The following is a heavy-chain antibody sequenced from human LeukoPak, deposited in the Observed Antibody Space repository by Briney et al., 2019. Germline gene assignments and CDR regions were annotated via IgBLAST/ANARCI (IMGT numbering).Heavy chain of an antibody. D-gene: IGHD2-2*01. CDR3: ARVGDIVVVPAAPRWYFDY. V-gene: IGHV4-59*01. J-gene: IGHJ4*02. Sequence: PSETLSLTCTVSGGSISSYYWSWIRQPPGKGLEWIGYIYFSGSTNYNPSLKSRVTISVDTSKNQFSLKLSSVTAADTAVYYCARVGDIVVVPAAPRWYFDYWGQGTLVTVSS. CDR2: IYFSGST. CDR1: GGSISSYY.